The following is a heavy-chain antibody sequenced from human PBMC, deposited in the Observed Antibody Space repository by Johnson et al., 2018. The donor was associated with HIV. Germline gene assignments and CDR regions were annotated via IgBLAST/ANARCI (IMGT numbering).Heavy chain of an antibody. CDR2: IYSGDTT. Sequence: VQLVESGGGVVQPGRSLRLSCAASGFTVSTNYMSWIRQAPGKGLEWVSVIYSGDTTYYAGSVKGRFTISRDNSKNTLYLQMNSLRVDDTAIYYCARAYTYGAFDSWGQGTMVTVSS. CDR1: GFTVSTNY. CDR3: ARAYTYGAFDS. D-gene: IGHD5-18*01. J-gene: IGHJ3*02. V-gene: IGHV3-66*01.